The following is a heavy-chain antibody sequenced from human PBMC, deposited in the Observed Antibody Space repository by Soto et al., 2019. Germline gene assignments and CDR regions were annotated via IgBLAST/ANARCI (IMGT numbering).Heavy chain of an antibody. CDR3: ARGRPCSGGSCYSSRGPLEY. Sequence: ETLSLTCAVYGGSFSGYYWSWIRQPPGKGLEWIGEINHSGSSNYKWSLKSRVTISLETSKNQFSLKVTSVTAADTAVYYCARGRPCSGGSCYSSRGPLEYWGQGTLVTVSS. CDR2: INHSGSS. V-gene: IGHV4-34*01. D-gene: IGHD2-15*01. CDR1: GGSFSGYY. J-gene: IGHJ4*02.